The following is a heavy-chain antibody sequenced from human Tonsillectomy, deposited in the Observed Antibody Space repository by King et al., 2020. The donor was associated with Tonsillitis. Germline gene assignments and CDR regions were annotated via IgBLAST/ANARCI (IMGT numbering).Heavy chain of an antibody. D-gene: IGHD3-22*01. Sequence: VQLVESGGGLVMPGGSLRLSCAASGFSFSDAWMNWVRQAPGKGLEWVGRLKSKTSGGTTDYTAPVKGRFTISRDDSKTTLYLQMNSLKTEDTAVYYCTWDTSGHYCFTHWGQGTLVTVSS. CDR1: GFSFSDAW. CDR3: TWDTSGHYCFTH. CDR2: LKSKTSGGTT. V-gene: IGHV3-15*07. J-gene: IGHJ4*01.